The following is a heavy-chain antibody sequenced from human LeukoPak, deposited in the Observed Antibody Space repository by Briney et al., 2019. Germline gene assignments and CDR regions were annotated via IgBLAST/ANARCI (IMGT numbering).Heavy chain of an antibody. CDR3: ARAVVDTAGFDY. CDR1: GCTFSSYA. Sequence: SVTVSCKASGCTFSSYAISWVRQAPGRGLEGVGGIIPIFGTANYAQKSQGRVTITADKTTSTAYMEPSSLRSEDTAVYYCARAVVDTAGFDYWGQGTLVTVSS. D-gene: IGHD5-18*01. CDR2: IIPIFGTA. J-gene: IGHJ4*02. V-gene: IGHV1-69*06.